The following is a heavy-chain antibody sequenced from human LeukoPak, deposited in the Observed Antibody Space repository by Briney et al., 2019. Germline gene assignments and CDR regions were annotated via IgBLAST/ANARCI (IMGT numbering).Heavy chain of an antibody. CDR1: GFTFSSYA. J-gene: IGHJ4*02. CDR3: AQPLPRSPETAAARAFGN. V-gene: IGHV3-23*01. CDR2: ISDSGGST. D-gene: IGHD6-13*01. Sequence: GGSLRLSCAASGFTFSSYAMSWVRQAPGEGLEWVSAISDSGGSTYYADSVKGRFTISRDNSMNTLYLQTNSLRAEDTAVYYCAQPLPRSPETAAARAFGNWGQGSLVTVSS.